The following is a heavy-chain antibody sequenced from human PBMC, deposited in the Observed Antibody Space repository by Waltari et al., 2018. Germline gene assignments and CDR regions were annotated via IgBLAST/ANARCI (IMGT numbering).Heavy chain of an antibody. D-gene: IGHD5-12*01. CDR2: INPNSGGT. CDR1: GYSFAGDY. V-gene: IGHV1-2*02. Sequence: QVQLLPYGAEVKKHGASVEDSCQAYGYSFAGDYMHWVRQAPGQGREWMGWINPNSGGTNYAQKFQGRVTMTRDTSISTAYMELSRLRSDDTAVYYCAREMATSYYFDYWGQGTLVTVSS. J-gene: IGHJ4*02. CDR3: AREMATSYYFDY.